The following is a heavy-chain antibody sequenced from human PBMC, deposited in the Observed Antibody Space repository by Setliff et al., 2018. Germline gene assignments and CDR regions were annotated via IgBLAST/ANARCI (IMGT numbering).Heavy chain of an antibody. D-gene: IGHD3-3*01. Sequence: PSETLSLTCSVSGGSITGSSDYWGWVRQPPGEGLEWIGNINYSGRSHYDPSLRSRVAIFMDMSKNQYSLTLSSVTAADTALYFCARQKYWSGYYGEGYYYYMDVWGKGTTVTVSS. CDR3: ARQKYWSGYYGEGYYYYMDV. CDR1: GGSITGSSDY. CDR2: INYSGRS. J-gene: IGHJ6*03. V-gene: IGHV4-39*01.